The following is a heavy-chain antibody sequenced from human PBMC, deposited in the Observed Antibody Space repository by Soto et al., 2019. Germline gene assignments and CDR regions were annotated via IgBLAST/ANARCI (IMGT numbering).Heavy chain of an antibody. D-gene: IGHD3-10*01. CDR2: ISWNSGSI. CDR1: GFTFDDYA. CDR3: AKGPELLWFGELIDY. Sequence: GGSLRLSCAASGFTFDDYAMHWVRQAPGKGLEWVSGISWNSGSIGYADSVKGRFTISRDNAKNSLYLQMNSLRAEDTALYYCAKGPELLWFGELIDYWGQGTLVTVSS. V-gene: IGHV3-9*01. J-gene: IGHJ4*02.